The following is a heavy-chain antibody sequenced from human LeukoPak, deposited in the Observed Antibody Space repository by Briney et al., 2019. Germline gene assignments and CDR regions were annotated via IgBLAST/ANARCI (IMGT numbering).Heavy chain of an antibody. V-gene: IGHV1-69*04. Sequence: GASVKVSCKASGYTFTSYGISWVRQAPGQGLEWMGRIIPILGIANYAQKFQGRVTITADKSTSTAYMELSSLRSEDTAVYYCARGGGSSWYYFDYWGQGTLVTVSS. D-gene: IGHD6-13*01. CDR1: GYTFTSYG. CDR3: ARGGGSSWYYFDY. J-gene: IGHJ4*02. CDR2: IIPILGIA.